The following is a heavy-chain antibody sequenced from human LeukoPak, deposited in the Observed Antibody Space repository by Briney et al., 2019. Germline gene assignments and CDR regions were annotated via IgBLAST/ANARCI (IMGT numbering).Heavy chain of an antibody. V-gene: IGHV3-7*01. CDR2: IKHDGREE. Sequence: TGGSLRLSCEGSGFPFGTYWMAWVRQAPGKGLEWVASIKHDGREEHYVDSIKGRFTISRDNGKNSVYLQMNNLRVEDTAMYYFSREFHPWGQGTLVIVSS. CDR1: GFPFGTYW. J-gene: IGHJ5*02. CDR3: SREFHP.